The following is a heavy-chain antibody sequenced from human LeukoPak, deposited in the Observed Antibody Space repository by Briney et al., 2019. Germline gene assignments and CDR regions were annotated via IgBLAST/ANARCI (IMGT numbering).Heavy chain of an antibody. V-gene: IGHV1-8*03. CDR3: ARGRLRLGELSFDY. J-gene: IGHJ4*02. CDR1: GYTFTGYY. Sequence: ASVKVFCKTSGYTFTGYYMHWVRQAPGQGLEWMGWMNPNSGNTGYAQKFQGRVTITRNTSISTAYMELSSLRSEDTAVYYCARGRLRLGELSFDYWGQGTLVTVSS. D-gene: IGHD3-16*02. CDR2: MNPNSGNT.